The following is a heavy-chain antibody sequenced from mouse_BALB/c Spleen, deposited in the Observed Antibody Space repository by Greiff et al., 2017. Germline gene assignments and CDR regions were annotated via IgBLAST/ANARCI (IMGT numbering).Heavy chain of an antibody. V-gene: IGHV1-80*01. CDR1: GYALSSYW. Sequence: VMLVESGAELVRPGSSVKISCKASGYALSSYWMNWVQQKPGQGLEWIGQIYPGDGDTNYNGKLKGKATLTADKSSSTAYMQLSSLTSEDSAVYFCARSHYYGSDYGGQGTTLTASS. D-gene: IGHD1-2*01. J-gene: IGHJ2*01. CDR2: IYPGDGDT. CDR3: ARSHYYGSDY.